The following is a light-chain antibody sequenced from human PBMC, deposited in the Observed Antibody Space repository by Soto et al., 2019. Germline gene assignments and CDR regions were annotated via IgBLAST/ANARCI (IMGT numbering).Light chain of an antibody. CDR3: QQYGSSPPIT. V-gene: IGKV3-20*01. CDR2: GAS. Sequence: EIVLTQSPGTLSLSPGERATLSCRASQSVSSSYLAWYQQKAGQAPRLLIYGASSRATGIPDRFSGSGSGTDFPLTISRLEPEDFAVYYCQQYGSSPPITFGQGTRLEIK. J-gene: IGKJ5*01. CDR1: QSVSSSY.